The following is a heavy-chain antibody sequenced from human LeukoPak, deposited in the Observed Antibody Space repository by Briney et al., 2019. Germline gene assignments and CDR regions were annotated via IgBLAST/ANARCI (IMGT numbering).Heavy chain of an antibody. V-gene: IGHV3-43*02. CDR2: ISGDGGST. Sequence: GGSLRLSCVVSGFTVSRNYMSWVRQAPGKGLEWVSLISGDGGSTYYADSVKGRFTISRDNSKNSLYLQMNSLRTEDTALYYCAKDAQDSSSSWYYYYMDVWGKGTTVTVSS. CDR1: GFTVSRNY. CDR3: AKDAQDSSSSWYYYYMDV. D-gene: IGHD6-6*01. J-gene: IGHJ6*03.